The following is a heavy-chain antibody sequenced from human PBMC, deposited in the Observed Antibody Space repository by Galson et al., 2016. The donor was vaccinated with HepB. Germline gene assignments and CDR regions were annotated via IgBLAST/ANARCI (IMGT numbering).Heavy chain of an antibody. CDR3: MRRRDILTGYRSYYYVMDV. D-gene: IGHD3-9*01. J-gene: IGHJ6*02. CDR1: GYRFSSYY. CDR2: IYPGDSDT. V-gene: IGHV5-51*01. Sequence: QSGAEVKKPGESLKISCKGSGYRFSSYYIGWVRQMPGKGLEWMGIIYPGDSDTRYSPSFQGQVTISADKSINTAYLQWSSLKASDTAIYYCMRRRDILTGYRSYYYVMDVWGQGTTVTVSS.